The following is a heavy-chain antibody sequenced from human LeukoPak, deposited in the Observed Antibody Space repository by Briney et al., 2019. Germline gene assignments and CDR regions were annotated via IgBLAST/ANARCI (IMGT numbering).Heavy chain of an antibody. CDR2: IYYSGST. Sequence: SETLSLTCTVSGGSISSYYWSWIRQPPGKGLEWIGYIYYSGSTNYNPSLKSRVTISVDTSKNQFSLKLSSVTAADTAVYYCARHCGGDCYSKHFDYWGQGTLVTASS. CDR3: ARHCGGDCYSKHFDY. J-gene: IGHJ4*02. D-gene: IGHD2-21*02. V-gene: IGHV4-59*01. CDR1: GGSISSYY.